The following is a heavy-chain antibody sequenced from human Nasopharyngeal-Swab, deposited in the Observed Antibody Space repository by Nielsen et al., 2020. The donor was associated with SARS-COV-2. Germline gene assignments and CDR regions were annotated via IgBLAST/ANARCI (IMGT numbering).Heavy chain of an antibody. CDR2: IKQDGSEK. Sequence: GESLKISCAASGFTFSSYWMSWVRQAPGKGLEWVANIKQDGSEKYYVDSVKGRFTISRDNAKNSLYLQMNSLRAEDTAVYYCARESYNNGTGDYYYGMDVWGQGTTVTVSS. D-gene: IGHD1-1*01. CDR3: ARESYNNGTGDYYYGMDV. CDR1: GFTFSSYW. V-gene: IGHV3-7*01. J-gene: IGHJ6*02.